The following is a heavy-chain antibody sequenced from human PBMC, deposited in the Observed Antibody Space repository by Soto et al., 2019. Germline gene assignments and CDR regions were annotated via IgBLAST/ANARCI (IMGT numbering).Heavy chain of an antibody. J-gene: IGHJ4*02. Sequence: EVQLVESGGGLVQPGGSLRLSCAASGFTFSDAWMHWVRQAPGKGLVWVSRTDTDGGSTGYPDSVKGRFTISRDNAKNTLYLKMNSLRAEDTAVYYCARALVGGLDYWGPGTLVTVSS. CDR2: TDTDGGST. V-gene: IGHV3-74*01. D-gene: IGHD2-2*01. CDR1: GFTFSDAW. CDR3: ARALVGGLDY.